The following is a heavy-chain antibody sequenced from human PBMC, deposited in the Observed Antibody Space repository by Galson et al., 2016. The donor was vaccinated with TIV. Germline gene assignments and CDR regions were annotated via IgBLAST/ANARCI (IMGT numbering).Heavy chain of an antibody. Sequence: SVKVSCKASGGTFSTYVFNWVRLAPGQGLEWMGGIIPLFGIINYAQKFQGRVTITADESSTTVYMELNSLRSGDTAVYYCASDRNTALDTYHQYYGMDVWGQGTTVTVSS. J-gene: IGHJ6*02. V-gene: IGHV1-69*13. CDR1: GGTFSTYV. D-gene: IGHD5-18*01. CDR3: ASDRNTALDTYHQYYGMDV. CDR2: IIPLFGII.